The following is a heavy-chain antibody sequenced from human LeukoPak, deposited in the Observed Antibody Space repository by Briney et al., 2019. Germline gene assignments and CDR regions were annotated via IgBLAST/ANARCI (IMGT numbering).Heavy chain of an antibody. J-gene: IGHJ4*02. CDR2: ISSSGSII. Sequence: GGSLRLSCASSGFAFRDYEMNWVRQAPGKGLEWVSYISSSGSIIYYADSVKGRFAISRDNARNSLFLQMNSLRAEDSGIYYCAKGGSPSCYSSSGYWGQGTLVTVSS. D-gene: IGHD2-2*01. V-gene: IGHV3-48*03. CDR3: AKGGSPSCYSSSGY. CDR1: GFAFRDYE.